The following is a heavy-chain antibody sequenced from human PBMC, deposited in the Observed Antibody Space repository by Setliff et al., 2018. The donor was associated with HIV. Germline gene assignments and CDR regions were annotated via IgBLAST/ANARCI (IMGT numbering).Heavy chain of an antibody. Sequence: SETLSLTCTLYGGSLTNYYWTWIRQSPEKGLEWIGEIVDSGSTNYSPSLKSRVTISLDTSKKQFALRLNSVTAADTGVYYCARAPSCADSWCYMYYYYYYGMDVWGLGTTVTVSS. V-gene: IGHV4-34*12. CDR1: GGSLTNYY. J-gene: IGHJ6*04. D-gene: IGHD2-8*01. CDR3: ARAPSCADSWCYMYYYYYYGMDV. CDR2: IVDSGST.